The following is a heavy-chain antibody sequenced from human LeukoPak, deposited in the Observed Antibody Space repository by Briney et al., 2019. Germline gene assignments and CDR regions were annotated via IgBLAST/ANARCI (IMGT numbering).Heavy chain of an antibody. V-gene: IGHV3-66*01. CDR3: VRGYCTNGVCHTTPFDY. D-gene: IGHD2-8*01. J-gene: IGHJ4*02. CDR2: IYGGGNT. Sequence: GGSLRLSCAASGFTVSSNYMSWVRQAPGKGLEWVSVIYGGGNTYYTDSVKGRFTISRDNSKNTLYLQMNSLRAEDTAVYYCVRGYCTNGVCHTTPFDYWGQGTLVTVSS. CDR1: GFTVSSNY.